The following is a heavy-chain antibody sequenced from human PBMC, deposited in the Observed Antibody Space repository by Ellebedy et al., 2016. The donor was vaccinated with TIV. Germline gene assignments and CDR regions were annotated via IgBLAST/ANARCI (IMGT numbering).Heavy chain of an antibody. J-gene: IGHJ4*02. D-gene: IGHD6-13*01. Sequence: ASVKVSCKASGYTFSSYYIHWARQAPGQGLEWMGVFDTSDGATRYAQKFQARVTITTDTSTRTGYMDLSSLRSEDTAVYYCARGISAAGAFDYWGQGTLVTVSS. CDR2: FDTSDGAT. CDR1: GYTFSSYY. V-gene: IGHV1-46*01. CDR3: ARGISAAGAFDY.